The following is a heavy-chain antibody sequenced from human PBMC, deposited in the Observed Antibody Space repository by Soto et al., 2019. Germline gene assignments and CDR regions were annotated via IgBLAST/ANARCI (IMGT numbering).Heavy chain of an antibody. J-gene: IGHJ4*02. CDR1: GDSVSSNSAA. CDR2: TYYRSKWYN. D-gene: IGHD2-2*01. Sequence: SQTLSITCAISGDSVSSNSAAWNWFRQSPSRGLEWLGRTYYRSKWYNDYAVSVKSRITINPDTSKNQFSLQLNSVTPEDTAVYYCARAVFKIIVVVPAAEYYFDYWGQGTLVTVSS. CDR3: ARAVFKIIVVVPAAEYYFDY. V-gene: IGHV6-1*01.